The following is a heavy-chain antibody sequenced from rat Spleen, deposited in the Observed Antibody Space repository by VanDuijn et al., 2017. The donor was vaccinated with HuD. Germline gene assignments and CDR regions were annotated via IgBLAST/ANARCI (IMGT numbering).Heavy chain of an antibody. CDR2: ISYDGSST. CDR1: GFTFSNYD. D-gene: IGHD1-2*01. Sequence: EVQLVESGGGLVQPGRSMKLSCAASGFTFSNYDMAWVRQAPTKGLEWVASISYDGSSTYYRDSVKGRFTISRDNAKSTLYLQMDSLRSEDTATYYCTTDITIAAPHYYVMDAWGQGASVTVSS. J-gene: IGHJ4*01. V-gene: IGHV5-20*01. CDR3: TTDITIAAPHYYVMDA.